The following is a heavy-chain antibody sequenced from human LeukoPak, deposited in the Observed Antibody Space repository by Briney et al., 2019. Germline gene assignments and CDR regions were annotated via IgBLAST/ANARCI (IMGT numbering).Heavy chain of an antibody. CDR1: GFTVSSNF. CDR2: IYSGGRA. J-gene: IGHJ4*02. D-gene: IGHD6-6*01. V-gene: IGHV3-66*01. CDR3: ARSIAARYFDY. Sequence: GGSLRLSCAASGFTVSSNFMSWVRQAPGKGLEWVSVIYSGGRAYYADSVKGRFTISRDNSKNTLDLQMNSLRAEDTAVYYCARSIAARYFDYWGQEPLVTVSS.